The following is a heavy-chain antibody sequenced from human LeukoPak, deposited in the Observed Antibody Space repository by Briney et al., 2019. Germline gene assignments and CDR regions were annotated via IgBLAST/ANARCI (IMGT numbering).Heavy chain of an antibody. CDR3: ARDGTSVMVDFDY. CDR2: INPNSGGT. Sequence: ASVKVSCKASGYTFTDYYMYWVRQAPGQGLEWMGWINPNSGGTNYAQKFQGMVTMTRDTSISTAYMELSRLRSDDTAVYYCARDGTSVMVDFDYWGQGTLVTVSS. D-gene: IGHD5-18*01. CDR1: GYTFTDYY. V-gene: IGHV1-2*02. J-gene: IGHJ4*02.